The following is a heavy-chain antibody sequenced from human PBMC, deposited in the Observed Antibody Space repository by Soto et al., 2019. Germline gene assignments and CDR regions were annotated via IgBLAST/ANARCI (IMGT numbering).Heavy chain of an antibody. Sequence: QVHLQESGPGLVKPSETMSLTWTASGACIRNFYWNWVRQFPGKGLEWIGHIYNGERTNYNPSLKSRVTISVDTSKNQFSLKLSSVTVADTAVYYCAQTTGWPGFDYWGQGTLVAVSS. CDR3: AQTTGWPGFDY. D-gene: IGHD6-19*01. CDR1: GACIRNFY. CDR2: IYNGERT. V-gene: IGHV4-59*01. J-gene: IGHJ4*02.